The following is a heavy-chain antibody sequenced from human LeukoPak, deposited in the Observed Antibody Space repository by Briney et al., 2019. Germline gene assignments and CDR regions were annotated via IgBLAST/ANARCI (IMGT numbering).Heavy chain of an antibody. Sequence: SETLSLTCTVSGGSISSGGYYWSWIRQHPGKGLEWIGYIYYSGSTYYNPSLRSRVTISVDTSKNQFSLKLSSVTAADTAVYYCARAAWGYFDYWGQGTLVTVSS. CDR3: ARAAWGYFDY. D-gene: IGHD7-27*01. CDR2: IYYSGST. V-gene: IGHV4-31*03. J-gene: IGHJ4*02. CDR1: GGSISSGGYY.